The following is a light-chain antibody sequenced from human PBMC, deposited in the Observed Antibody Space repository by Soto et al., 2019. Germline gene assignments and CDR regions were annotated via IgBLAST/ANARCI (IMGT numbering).Light chain of an antibody. CDR3: QQYNSWPEK. J-gene: IGKJ1*01. Sequence: EIVLTQSPGTVSLSPLERATVCFRVSQSVSSSYLAWYQQKPGQAPRRFIYDASTRATGIPARFSGSGSGTEFTLTISSPQSEDFAVYYCQQYNSWPEKFGQGTKVDI. CDR1: QSVSSSY. V-gene: IGKV3-15*01. CDR2: DAS.